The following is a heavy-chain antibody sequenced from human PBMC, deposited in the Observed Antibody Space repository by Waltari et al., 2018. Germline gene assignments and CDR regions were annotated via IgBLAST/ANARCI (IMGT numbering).Heavy chain of an antibody. CDR2: INPTRGNK. J-gene: IGHJ4*02. V-gene: IGHV1-8*03. Sequence: QVQLVQSGAEVKKPGASVKVSCKASGYTFTSYDINWVRQATGQGLERMGWINPTRGNKGYAQKFQGRVTITRNTSISAAYMELSCLGSEDTAGYYCARAAAAGTDFDYWGQGTLVTVSS. D-gene: IGHD6-13*01. CDR3: ARAAAAGTDFDY. CDR1: GYTFTSYD.